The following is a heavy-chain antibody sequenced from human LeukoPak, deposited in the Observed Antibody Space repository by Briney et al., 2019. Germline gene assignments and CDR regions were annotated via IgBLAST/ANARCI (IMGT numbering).Heavy chain of an antibody. D-gene: IGHD1-26*01. J-gene: IGHJ4*02. CDR1: GSSITAFY. CDR3: ARGRSGGSYYFNFDY. CDR2: FQYGGNS. V-gene: IGHV4-59*01. Sequence: SETLSLTCNVSGSSITAFYWSWIRQSPGKGLEWIGSFQYGGNSKYNPSLKSRVTISVDTSKNQFSLKLSSVTAADTAVYYCARGRSGGSYYFNFDYWGQGTLVTVSS.